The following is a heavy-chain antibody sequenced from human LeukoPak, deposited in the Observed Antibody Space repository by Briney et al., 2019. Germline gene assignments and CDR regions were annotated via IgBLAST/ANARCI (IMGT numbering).Heavy chain of an antibody. V-gene: IGHV4-39*01. CDR1: GGSISSSSSY. CDR3: ARHTSGSSLDY. Sequence: PSETLSLTCSVSGGSISSSSSYWGWIRRPPGKGLEWIATIHYSGSTNYNPSLKSRVTISVDTSKNRFSLKLSSVAAADTAVYYCARHTSGSSLDYWGQGTLVTVSS. CDR2: IHYSGST. J-gene: IGHJ4*02. D-gene: IGHD6-6*01.